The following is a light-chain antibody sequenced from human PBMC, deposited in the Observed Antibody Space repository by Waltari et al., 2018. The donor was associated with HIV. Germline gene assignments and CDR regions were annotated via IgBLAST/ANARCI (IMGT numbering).Light chain of an antibody. Sequence: DIQMTQSPSSLSASIGGRVTITCRPSQTVKTYLNWYLQKPGKAPSLLIHGTSTLQSGVPSRFSGTGSGTHFHLTIHGLRPEDCGVYYCQQSYITPRTFGGGT. J-gene: IGKJ4*01. CDR1: QTVKTY. V-gene: IGKV1-39*01. CDR3: QQSYITPRT. CDR2: GTS.